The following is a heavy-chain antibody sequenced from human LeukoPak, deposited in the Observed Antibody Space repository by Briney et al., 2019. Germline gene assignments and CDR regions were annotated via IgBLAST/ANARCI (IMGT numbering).Heavy chain of an antibody. J-gene: IGHJ6*03. CDR3: ARAVYSSSTYYYYMDV. D-gene: IGHD6-6*01. CDR2: ISSSGSTI. CDR1: GFTFSDYY. Sequence: GGSLRLSCAASGFTFSDYYMSWIRQAPGKGLEWVSYISSSGSTIYYADSVKGRFTISRDNAKNSLYLQMNSLRAEDTAVHYCARAVYSSSTYYYYMDVWGKGATVTVSS. V-gene: IGHV3-11*04.